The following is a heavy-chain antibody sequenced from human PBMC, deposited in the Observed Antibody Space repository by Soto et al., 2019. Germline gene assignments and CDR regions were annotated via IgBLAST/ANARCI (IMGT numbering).Heavy chain of an antibody. CDR2: ISRYGDIT. V-gene: IGHV3-23*01. J-gene: IGHJ4*02. CDR3: AKDRYLDHDSRGYLFDN. CDR1: GFTFNIYA. D-gene: IGHD3-22*01. Sequence: EVQLLESGGDLIQPGGSLRLSCVASGFTFNIYAMTWVRQAPGKGLEWVSAISRYGDITYYADSVEGRFSISRDNSKNTLYLQMNSLRAEDTAVYYCAKDRYLDHDSRGYLFDNWGQGTLVTVSS.